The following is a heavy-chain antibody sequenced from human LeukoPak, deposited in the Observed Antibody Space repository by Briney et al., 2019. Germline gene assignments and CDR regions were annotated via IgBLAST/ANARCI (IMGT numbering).Heavy chain of an antibody. Sequence: GGSLRLSCAASGFTFDDYAMHWVRQAPGKGLEWVSGISWNSGSIGYADSVKGRFIISRDNAKNSLYLQMNSLRAEDTALYYCAKDRGVDSGSYYFNYYYYGMDVWGQGTTVTVSS. CDR3: AKDRGVDSGSYYFNYYYYGMDV. V-gene: IGHV3-9*01. CDR2: ISWNSGSI. D-gene: IGHD1-26*01. CDR1: GFTFDDYA. J-gene: IGHJ6*02.